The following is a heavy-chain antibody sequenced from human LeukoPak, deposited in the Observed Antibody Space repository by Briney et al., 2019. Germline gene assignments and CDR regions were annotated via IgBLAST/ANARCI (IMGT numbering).Heavy chain of an antibody. J-gene: IGHJ4*02. Sequence: GGSLRLSCAASGFTFSSYSMNWVRQAPGKGLEWVSYISSSSSTIYYADSVKGRFTISRDNAKNSLYLQMNSLRAEDTAVYYCALSTYYDFWSGCSFDYWGQGTLVTVSS. CDR3: ALSTYYDFWSGCSFDY. D-gene: IGHD3-3*01. CDR1: GFTFSSYS. V-gene: IGHV3-48*01. CDR2: ISSSSSTI.